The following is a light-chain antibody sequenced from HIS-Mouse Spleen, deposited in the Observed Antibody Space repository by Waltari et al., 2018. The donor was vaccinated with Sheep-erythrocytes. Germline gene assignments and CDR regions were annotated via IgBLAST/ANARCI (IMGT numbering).Light chain of an antibody. J-gene: IGLJ1*01. Sequence: QSALTQPRSVSGSPGQSVTISCTGTSSDVGGYNYVSWYRQHPGKAPKLMIYDVSKRPSGVPVRFSGSKSGNTASLTISGLQAEDEADYYCCSYAGSYNHVFATGTKVTVL. V-gene: IGLV2-11*01. CDR2: DVS. CDR3: CSYAGSYNHV. CDR1: SSDVGGYNY.